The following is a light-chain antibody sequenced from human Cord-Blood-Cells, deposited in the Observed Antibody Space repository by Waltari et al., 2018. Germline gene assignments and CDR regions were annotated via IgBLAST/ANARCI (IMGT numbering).Light chain of an antibody. CDR1: QSVSSY. J-gene: IGKJ4*01. CDR3: QQRSNWLT. Sequence: EIVLTLSPAPLSLSPGERATLSCRASQSVSSYLAWYQEKSGQAPRLLIYDASNRATGIPARFSGSVSGTDVTRTISSLEPEDFAVYYCQQRSNWLTFGGGTKVEIK. CDR2: DAS. V-gene: IGKV3-11*01.